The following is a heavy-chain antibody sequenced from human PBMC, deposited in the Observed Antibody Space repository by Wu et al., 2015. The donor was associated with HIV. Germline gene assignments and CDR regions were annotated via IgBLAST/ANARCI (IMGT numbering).Heavy chain of an antibody. V-gene: IGHV1-69*11. CDR3: ARGGSYCTNGVCYRWYFDL. CDR1: GGTFSNYA. Sequence: QVQLVQSGAVLRKPGSSVKVSCKASGGTFSNYAVSWVRQAPGQRLEWMGGITPILATVNYPQKFQGRVTITADQSTSTAYMELSSLRSEDTAVYYCARGGSYCTNGVCYRWYFDLWGRGTLVTVSS. D-gene: IGHD2-8*01. J-gene: IGHJ2*01. CDR2: ITPILATV.